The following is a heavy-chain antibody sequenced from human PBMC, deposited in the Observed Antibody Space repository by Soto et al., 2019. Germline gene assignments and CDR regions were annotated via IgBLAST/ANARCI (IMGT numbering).Heavy chain of an antibody. V-gene: IGHV3-33*01. CDR3: ARDGDIVVVVAGTGHYYGMDV. J-gene: IGHJ6*02. CDR2: IWYDGSNK. D-gene: IGHD2-15*01. Sequence: PGGSLRLSCAASGFTFSSYGMHWVRQAPGKGLEWVAVIWYDGSNKYYADSVKGRFTISRDNSKNTLYLQMNSLRAEDTAVYYCARDGDIVVVVAGTGHYYGMDVWGQGTTVTVS. CDR1: GFTFSSYG.